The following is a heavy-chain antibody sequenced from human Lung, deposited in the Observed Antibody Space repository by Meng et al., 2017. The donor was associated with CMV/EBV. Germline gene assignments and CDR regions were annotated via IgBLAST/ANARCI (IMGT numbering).Heavy chain of an antibody. CDR2: INSDGSST. CDR1: GFTFSSYW. V-gene: IGHV3-74*01. Sequence: GESXKISCAASGFTFSSYWMHWVRQAPGKGLVWVSRINSDGSSTSYADSVKGRFTISRDNAKNTLYLQMNSLRAEDTAVYYCARVWGDYDILTGYYYSYYYYGMDVWGQGTTVTVSS. D-gene: IGHD3-9*01. J-gene: IGHJ6*02. CDR3: ARVWGDYDILTGYYYSYYYYGMDV.